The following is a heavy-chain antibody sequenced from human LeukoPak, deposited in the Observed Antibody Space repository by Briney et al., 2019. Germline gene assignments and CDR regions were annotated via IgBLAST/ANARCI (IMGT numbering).Heavy chain of an antibody. D-gene: IGHD3-22*01. J-gene: IGHJ4*02. CDR1: GGSISSGNSY. CDR3: ARGKLKYYYDSSGYYFDY. Sequence: SETLSLTCSVSGGSISSGNSYWTWIRQRPGKGLEWIGYIYYTGSTYYNPSLKSRLTISVDTSKNQFSLKLSSMTAADTAVYYCARGKLKYYYDSSGYYFDYWGQGTLVTVSS. CDR2: IYYTGST. V-gene: IGHV4-31*03.